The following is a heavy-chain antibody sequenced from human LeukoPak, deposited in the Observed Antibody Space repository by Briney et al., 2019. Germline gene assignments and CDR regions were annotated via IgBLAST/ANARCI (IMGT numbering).Heavy chain of an antibody. D-gene: IGHD3-22*01. Sequence: GGSLRLSCAASGFTFSSYSMNWVRQAPGKGLEWVSFISSSRSYIYYADSVKGRFTISRDNAKNSLYLQMNSLRAEDTAVYYCARDLVDSSGYYYGDYWGQGTLVTVSS. CDR2: ISSSRSYI. CDR1: GFTFSSYS. J-gene: IGHJ4*02. CDR3: ARDLVDSSGYYYGDY. V-gene: IGHV3-21*01.